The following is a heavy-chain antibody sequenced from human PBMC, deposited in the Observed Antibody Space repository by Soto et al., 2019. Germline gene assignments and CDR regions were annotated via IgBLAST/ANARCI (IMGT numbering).Heavy chain of an antibody. V-gene: IGHV4-61*01. CDR3: ARALRYSDWRFDP. Sequence: SETLSLTCTVSGGSVSSGSYYWSWIRQPPGKGLEWIGYIYYSGSTNYNPSLKSRVTISVDTSKNQFSLKLSSVTAADTAVYYCARALRYSDWRFDPRGQGTLVTLSS. D-gene: IGHD3-9*01. CDR1: GGSVSSGSYY. J-gene: IGHJ5*02. CDR2: IYYSGST.